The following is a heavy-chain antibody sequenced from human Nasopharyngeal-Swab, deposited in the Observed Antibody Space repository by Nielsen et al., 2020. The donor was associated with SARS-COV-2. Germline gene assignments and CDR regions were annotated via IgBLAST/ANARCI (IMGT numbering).Heavy chain of an antibody. CDR2: INPNSGGT. D-gene: IGHD6-19*01. Sequence: ASVKVSCKASGYTFTGYYMHWVRQAPGQGLEWMGWINPNSGGTNYAQKFQGRVTMTRDTSISTAYMELSRLRSDDTAVYYCARGSAVAGLGMRDAFDIWGQGTTVTV. J-gene: IGHJ3*02. CDR1: GYTFTGYY. CDR3: ARGSAVAGLGMRDAFDI. V-gene: IGHV1-2*02.